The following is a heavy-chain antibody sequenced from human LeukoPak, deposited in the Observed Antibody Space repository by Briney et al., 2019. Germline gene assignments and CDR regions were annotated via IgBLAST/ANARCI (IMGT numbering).Heavy chain of an antibody. CDR1: GGSFSGYY. CDR2: INHSGST. Sequence: SETLSLTCAVYGGSFSGYYWSWIRQPPGKGLEWIGEINHSGSTNYNPSLKSRVTISVDTSKTQFSLKLSSVTAADTAVYYCAVRYYDFWSGYYTDDYWGQGTLVTVSS. V-gene: IGHV4-34*01. D-gene: IGHD3-3*01. CDR3: AVRYYDFWSGYYTDDY. J-gene: IGHJ4*02.